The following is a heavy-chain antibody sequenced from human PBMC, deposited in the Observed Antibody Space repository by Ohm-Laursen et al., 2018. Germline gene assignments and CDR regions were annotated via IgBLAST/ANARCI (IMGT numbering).Heavy chain of an antibody. V-gene: IGHV3-30*03. D-gene: IGHD1-26*01. Sequence: SLRLSCAASGFTFSSYGMHWVRQAPGKGLEWVAVISYDGSNKYYADSVKGRFTISRDNSKNTLYLQMNSLRAEDTAVYHCVRDYMWAFDFWGQGTLVTVSS. CDR3: VRDYMWAFDF. CDR2: ISYDGSNK. CDR1: GFTFSSYG. J-gene: IGHJ4*02.